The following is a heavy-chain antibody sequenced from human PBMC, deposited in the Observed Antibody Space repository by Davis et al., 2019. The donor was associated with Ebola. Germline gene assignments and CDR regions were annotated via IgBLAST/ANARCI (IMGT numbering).Heavy chain of an antibody. D-gene: IGHD6-6*01. CDR3: TSSYANSSGDY. Sequence: GESLKISCAASGFTFSGSAMHWVRQASGKGLEWAGRIRSKANSYATAYAASVKGRFTISRDDSKNTAYLQMNSLKTEDTAVYYCTSSYANSSGDYWGQGTLVTVSS. V-gene: IGHV3-73*01. CDR1: GFTFSGSA. CDR2: IRSKANSYAT. J-gene: IGHJ4*02.